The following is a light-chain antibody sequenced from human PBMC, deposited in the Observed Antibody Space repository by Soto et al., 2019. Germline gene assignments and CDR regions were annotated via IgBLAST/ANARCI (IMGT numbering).Light chain of an antibody. CDR2: EVT. J-gene: IGLJ2*01. Sequence: QSALTQPASVSGSPGQSITISCTGTNSDVGGYNYVSWYQQHPGKAPKLMIYEVTNRPSGVSNRFSGSKSGNTASLTISGRQPEDEADYYCGSYTSSNTLVFGGGTKLTVL. V-gene: IGLV2-14*01. CDR1: NSDVGGYNY. CDR3: GSYTSSNTLV.